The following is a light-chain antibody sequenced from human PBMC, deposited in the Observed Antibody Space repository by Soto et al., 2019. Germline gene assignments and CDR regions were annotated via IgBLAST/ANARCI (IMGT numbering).Light chain of an antibody. J-gene: IGKJ1*01. V-gene: IGKV3-15*01. CDR3: QQYNTWLWT. CDR2: VAS. Sequence: EVVMTQSPATLSVSPGERATLSCRASQNVNANLAWYQQKPGQAPSPPTHVASTRATGIPARFSGSGFGTEFILTISSLQSEDFAVYYCQQYNTWLWTFGQGTKVEGK. CDR1: QNVNAN.